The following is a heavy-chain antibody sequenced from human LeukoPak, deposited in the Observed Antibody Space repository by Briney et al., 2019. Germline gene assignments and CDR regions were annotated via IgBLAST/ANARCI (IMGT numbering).Heavy chain of an antibody. CDR1: GGSFRGYY. D-gene: IGHD6-6*01. CDR3: ARGIADRPWDYFDY. V-gene: IGHV4-34*01. CDR2: INHSGST. Sequence: SDALSLTCAVYGGSFRGYYWSWIRQPPGKGLEWIGEINHSGSTNYNPSLTSRVTISVDTSKNQFSLKLSSVTAADTAVYYCARGIADRPWDYFDYWGQGTLVTVSS. J-gene: IGHJ4*02.